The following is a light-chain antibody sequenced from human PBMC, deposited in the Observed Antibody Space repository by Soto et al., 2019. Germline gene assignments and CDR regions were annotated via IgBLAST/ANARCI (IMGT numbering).Light chain of an antibody. J-gene: IGLJ1*01. V-gene: IGLV2-14*01. Sequence: QSVLTQPPSVSGAPGQRVAISCTGSSSDVGGYNYVSWYQQHPGKAPKLMIYEVSNRPSGVSNRSSGSKSGNTASLTISGLQAEDEADYYCSSYTSSNFYVFGTGTKVTVL. CDR2: EVS. CDR1: SSDVGGYNY. CDR3: SSYTSSNFYV.